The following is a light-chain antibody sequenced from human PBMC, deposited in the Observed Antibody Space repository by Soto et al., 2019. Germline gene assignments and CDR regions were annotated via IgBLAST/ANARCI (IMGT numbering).Light chain of an antibody. J-gene: IGKJ5*01. CDR3: QHYNSWTTIT. V-gene: IGKV3-15*01. CDR1: QSISSK. CDR2: GAS. Sequence: EIVMTQSPATLSVSPGERATLSCRACQSISSKLGWYQQRPGQAPRLLIYGASTRATGIPARFSGSGSGTEFPLTISSLQSEDSAVYYCQHYNSWTTITFGQGTRLEI.